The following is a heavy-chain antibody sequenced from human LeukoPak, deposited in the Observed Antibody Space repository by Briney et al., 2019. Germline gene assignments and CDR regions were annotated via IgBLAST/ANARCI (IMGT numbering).Heavy chain of an antibody. CDR3: AKDGGPTWIQLWLIDY. J-gene: IGHJ4*02. CDR1: EFTFSSYA. CDR2: ISGSGGSA. V-gene: IGHV3-23*01. D-gene: IGHD5-18*01. Sequence: GGSLRLSCAASEFTFSSYAMSWVRQAPGKGLEWVSAISGSGGSAYYADSVKGRFTISRDNSKNTLYLQMNSLRAEDTAVYYCAKDGGPTWIQLWLIDYWGQGTLVTVSS.